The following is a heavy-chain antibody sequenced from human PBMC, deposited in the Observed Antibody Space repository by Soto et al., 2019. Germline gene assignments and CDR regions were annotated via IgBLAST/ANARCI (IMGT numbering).Heavy chain of an antibody. D-gene: IGHD2-8*01. V-gene: IGHV4-61*03. CDR3: ARQLGTNGGSYYFNY. Sequence: SETLSLTCTVSGGSVSSGSYYWSWIRQPPGKGLEWIGYIYYSGSTNYNPSLKSRVTISVDTSKNHFSLKLSSVTAADTAVYYCARQLGTNGGSYYFNYWGQGTLVPVYS. CDR2: IYYSGST. J-gene: IGHJ4*02. CDR1: GGSVSSGSYY.